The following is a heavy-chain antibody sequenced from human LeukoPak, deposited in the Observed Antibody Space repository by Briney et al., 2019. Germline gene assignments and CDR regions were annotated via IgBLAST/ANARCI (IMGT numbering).Heavy chain of an antibody. J-gene: IGHJ4*02. D-gene: IGHD6-19*01. V-gene: IGHV4-59*08. CDR1: GGSISNYY. CDR2: IYYSGST. CDR3: ARRGYSSGWYYFDY. Sequence: SETLSLTCTVSGGSISNYYWNWIRQPPGXXXXXXGYIYYSGSTTYNPSLXSXVTXSVDTSKNQFSLKLISVTAADTAVYYCARRGYSSGWYYFDYWGQGTLVTVSS.